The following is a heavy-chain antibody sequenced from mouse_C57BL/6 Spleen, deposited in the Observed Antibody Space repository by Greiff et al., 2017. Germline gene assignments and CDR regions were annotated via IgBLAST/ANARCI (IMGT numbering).Heavy chain of an antibody. CDR3: ARRGASLGFAY. CDR2: IYPGDGDT. Sequence: VKLMESGPELVKPGASVKISCKASGYAFSSSWMNWVKQRPGKGLEWIGRIYPGDGDTNYNGKFKGKATLTADKSSSTAYMQLSSLTSEDSAVYFCARRGASLGFAYWGQGTLVTVSA. CDR1: GYAFSSSW. J-gene: IGHJ3*01. V-gene: IGHV1-82*01.